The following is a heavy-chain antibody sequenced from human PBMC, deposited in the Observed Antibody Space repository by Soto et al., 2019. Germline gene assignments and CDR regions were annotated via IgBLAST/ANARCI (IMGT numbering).Heavy chain of an antibody. CDR1: GGSFSGYY. CDR3: AREYVGITIFGVVIPSLYGMDV. Sequence: QVQLQQWGAGLLKPSETLSLTCAVYGGSFSGYYWSWIRQPPGKGLEWIGEINHSGSTNYNPSLKSRVTISVDSSKNQFSLKLSSVTAADTAVYYCAREYVGITIFGVVIPSLYGMDVWGQGTTVTVSS. V-gene: IGHV4-34*01. J-gene: IGHJ6*02. CDR2: INHSGST. D-gene: IGHD3-3*01.